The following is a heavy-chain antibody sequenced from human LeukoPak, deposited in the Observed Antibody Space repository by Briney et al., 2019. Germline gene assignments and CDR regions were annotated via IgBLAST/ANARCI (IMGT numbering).Heavy chain of an antibody. Sequence: GGPLRLSCAASGFSVSSNYMNWVRQAPGKGLEWVSAIYTGRTTYYAASVKGRFTISRDNSKNTLYLQMNSLRAEDTAVYYCARDKLGSGYSSDFDYWGQGTLVTVSS. D-gene: IGHD6-19*01. CDR1: GFSVSSNY. V-gene: IGHV3-66*02. J-gene: IGHJ4*02. CDR3: ARDKLGSGYSSDFDY. CDR2: IYTGRTT.